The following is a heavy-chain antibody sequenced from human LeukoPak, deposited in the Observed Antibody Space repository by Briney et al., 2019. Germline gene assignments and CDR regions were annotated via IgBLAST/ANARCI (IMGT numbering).Heavy chain of an antibody. CDR1: GGSISSSSYY. J-gene: IGHJ5*02. CDR2: IYYSGST. V-gene: IGHV4-39*01. CDR3: PRHGGYSYVYRWFDP. D-gene: IGHD5-18*01. Sequence: SETLSLTCTVPGGSISSSSYYWGWIRQPPGKGLEWIGSIYYSGSTYDNPSLKSRITISVYTTKNEFFMKLSSVTGAVLALYYCPRHGGYSYVYRWFDPWGQGTLVTVSS.